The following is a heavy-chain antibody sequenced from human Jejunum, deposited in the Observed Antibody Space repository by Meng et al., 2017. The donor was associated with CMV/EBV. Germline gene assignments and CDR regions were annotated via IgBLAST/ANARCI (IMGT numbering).Heavy chain of an antibody. CDR2: ININTGNP. CDR1: GYTFTSSS. V-gene: IGHV7-4-1*01. Sequence: LGQVGFELKKPGDSWKVSCQAAGYTFTSSSMNWVRHAPGQGLEWMGWININTGNPTYAQGFTGRFVFSLDTSVSTAYLQIDSLKADDTAVYYCARGNGWRFDYWGQGTLVTVSS. J-gene: IGHJ4*02. CDR3: ARGNGWRFDY. D-gene: IGHD6-19*01.